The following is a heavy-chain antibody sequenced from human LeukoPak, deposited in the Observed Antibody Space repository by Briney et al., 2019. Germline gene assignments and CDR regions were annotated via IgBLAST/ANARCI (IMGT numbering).Heavy chain of an antibody. V-gene: IGHV3-21*01. CDR3: ARAPTVLVGYCSSSSCQADY. D-gene: IGHD2-2*01. CDR1: GFTFRSYS. J-gene: IGHJ4*02. CDR2: IDPSSTYI. Sequence: GGSLRLSCAASGFTFRSYSMDWVRQAPGKGLEWVSAIDPSSTYIYYADSVKGRFTISRDNAENSLYLQMNSLRVEDTAVYYCARAPTVLVGYCSSSSCQADYWGQGTLVTVSS.